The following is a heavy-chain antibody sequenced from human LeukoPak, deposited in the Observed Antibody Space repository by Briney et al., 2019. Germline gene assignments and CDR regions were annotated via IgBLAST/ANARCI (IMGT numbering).Heavy chain of an antibody. CDR1: GGSFSGYY. Sequence: SETLSLTCAVYGGSFSGYYWSWIRQPPGKGLEWIGEINHSGSTNYNPSLKSRVTISVDTSKNQFSLKLSSVTAADTAVYYCARPKRITMVRGVIGAFDIWGQGTMVTVSS. J-gene: IGHJ3*02. D-gene: IGHD3-10*01. CDR2: INHSGST. CDR3: ARPKRITMVRGVIGAFDI. V-gene: IGHV4-34*01.